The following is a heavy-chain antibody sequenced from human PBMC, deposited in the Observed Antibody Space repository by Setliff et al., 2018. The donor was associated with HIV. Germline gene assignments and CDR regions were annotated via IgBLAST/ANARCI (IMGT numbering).Heavy chain of an antibody. J-gene: IGHJ4*02. CDR2: ISGSGGTT. CDR1: GFTFSSYA. D-gene: IGHD5-12*01. Sequence: PGESLKISCAASGFTFSSYAMSWVRQAPGKGLEWVSAISGSGGTTYYADSVKGRFTISRDNSKNTVYLRVYSLRAEDTALYYCTSGRGSDAIAIDYWGQGTPVTVSS. CDR3: TSGRGSDAIAIDY. V-gene: IGHV3-23*01.